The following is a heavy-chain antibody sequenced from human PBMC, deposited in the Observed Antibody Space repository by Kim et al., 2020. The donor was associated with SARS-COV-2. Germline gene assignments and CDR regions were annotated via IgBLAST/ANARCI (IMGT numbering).Heavy chain of an antibody. D-gene: IGHD6-19*01. J-gene: IGHJ4*02. Sequence: ADSVKGRFAISRDNARNSVFLQMNSLRDEDTAVYYCARDTPESAVAASFDYWGQGTLVTVSS. CDR3: ARDTPESAVAASFDY. V-gene: IGHV3-48*02.